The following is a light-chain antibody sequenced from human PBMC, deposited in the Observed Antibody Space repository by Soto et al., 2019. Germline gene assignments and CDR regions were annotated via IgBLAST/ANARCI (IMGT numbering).Light chain of an antibody. J-gene: IGKJ5*01. Sequence: DVQITQSPSSLSAALVDRVTITCQASHDISDYLNWYQHKPGEAPKLLIYDAFTLETGVPSRFSGSGSGTDFIFTISSLQPEDFATYYCQQYDTFPVTFGQGTRLEIK. CDR2: DAF. V-gene: IGKV1-33*01. CDR1: HDISDY. CDR3: QQYDTFPVT.